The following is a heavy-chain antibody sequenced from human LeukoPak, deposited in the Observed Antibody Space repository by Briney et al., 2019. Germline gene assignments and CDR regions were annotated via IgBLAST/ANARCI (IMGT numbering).Heavy chain of an antibody. J-gene: IGHJ4*02. D-gene: IGHD6-19*01. CDR1: GFTFSSYG. V-gene: IGHV3-30*03. CDR2: ISYDGSNK. CDR3: ARASSGWYSGGYY. Sequence: GGSLRLSCAASGFTFSSYGMHWVRQAPGKGLEWVAVISYDGSNKYYADSVKGRFTISRDNSKNTLYLQMNSLRAEDTAVYYCARASSGWYSGGYYWGQGTLVTVSS.